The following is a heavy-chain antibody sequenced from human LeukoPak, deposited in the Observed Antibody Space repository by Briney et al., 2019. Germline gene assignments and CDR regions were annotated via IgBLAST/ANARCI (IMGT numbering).Heavy chain of an antibody. D-gene: IGHD1-1*01. CDR2: IGISSGNT. J-gene: IGHJ4*02. CDR3: ARDHNYAFDN. CDR1: GFTFSDYS. V-gene: IGHV3-48*04. Sequence: GGSLRLSRAASGFTFSDYSMNWVRQAPGKGLEWISYIGISSGNTKYADSAKGRFTISGDNAKNSLYLQMNSLRVEDTAVYYCARDHNYAFDNWGQGTLVTVSS.